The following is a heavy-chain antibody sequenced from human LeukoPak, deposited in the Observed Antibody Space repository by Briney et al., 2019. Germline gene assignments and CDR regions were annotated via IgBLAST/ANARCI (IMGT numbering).Heavy chain of an antibody. J-gene: IGHJ3*02. D-gene: IGHD2-21*01. CDR3: AKDRFPVEIYAFDI. V-gene: IGHV3-23*01. Sequence: GGSLRLSCAASGFTFSSYSMNWVRQAPGKGLEWVSAISGSGGSTYYADSVKGRFTISRDNSKYTLYLQMNSLRAEDTAVYYCAKDRFPVEIYAFDIWGQGTMVTVSS. CDR2: ISGSGGST. CDR1: GFTFSSYS.